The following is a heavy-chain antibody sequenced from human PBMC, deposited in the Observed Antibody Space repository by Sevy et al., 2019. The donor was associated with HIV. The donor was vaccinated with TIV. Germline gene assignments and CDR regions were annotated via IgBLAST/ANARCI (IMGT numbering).Heavy chain of an antibody. CDR1: GFSFNGCA. CDR2: ISYDGSVK. CDR3: VREGRNYEYVWGTYHSGF. D-gene: IGHD3-16*02. Sequence: GGSLRLSCAASGFSFNGCAMHWVRQAPGKGLEWLAVISYDGSVKYYTQSVKGRFTISGDNTKNTLFLQLNSLRPEDTAVYYCVREGRNYEYVWGTYHSGFRAQGTLVTVSS. J-gene: IGHJ4*02. V-gene: IGHV3-30*04.